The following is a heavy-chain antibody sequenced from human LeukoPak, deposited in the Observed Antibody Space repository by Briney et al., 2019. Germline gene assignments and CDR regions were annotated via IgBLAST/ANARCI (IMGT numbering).Heavy chain of an antibody. D-gene: IGHD3-3*01. V-gene: IGHV4-4*09. CDR2: IYTSGST. CDR3: ARHSDFWSGYDY. Sequence: SETLSLTCTVSGGSISSYYWSWIRQPPGKGLGWIGYIYTSGSTNYNPSLKSRVTISVDTSKNQFSLKLSSVTAADTAVYYCARHSDFWSGYDYWGQGTLVTVSS. J-gene: IGHJ4*02. CDR1: GGSISSYY.